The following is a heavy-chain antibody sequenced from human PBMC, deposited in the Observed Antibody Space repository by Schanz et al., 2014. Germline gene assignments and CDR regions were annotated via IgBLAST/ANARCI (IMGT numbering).Heavy chain of an antibody. V-gene: IGHV3-23*04. Sequence: EVQLVDSGGGLVKPGGSLRLSCTASGFPFSDYFMAWVRQIPGKGLEWVSAISASGGTTYYADSVKGRFTISRDNSKNTLYLQMNSLRAEDTAVYYCAKGRFGELSAFDIWGQGTMVTVSS. CDR2: ISASGGTT. CDR3: AKGRFGELSAFDI. J-gene: IGHJ3*02. D-gene: IGHD3-10*01. CDR1: GFPFSDYF.